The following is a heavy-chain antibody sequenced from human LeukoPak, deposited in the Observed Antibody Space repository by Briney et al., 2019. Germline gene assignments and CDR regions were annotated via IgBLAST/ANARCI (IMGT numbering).Heavy chain of an antibody. CDR3: ARRQGRGWYFDL. CDR1: GGSISSYY. Sequence: KPSETLFLTCTVSGGSISSYYWSWIRQPPGKGLEWIGYIYYSGSTNYNPSLKSRVTISVDTSKNQFSLKLSSVTAADTAVYYCARRQGRGWYFDLWGRGTLVTVSS. CDR2: IYYSGST. D-gene: IGHD3-10*01. V-gene: IGHV4-59*08. J-gene: IGHJ2*01.